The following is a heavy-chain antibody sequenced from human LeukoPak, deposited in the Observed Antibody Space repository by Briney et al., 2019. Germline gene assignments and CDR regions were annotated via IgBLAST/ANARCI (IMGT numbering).Heavy chain of an antibody. CDR3: ARHPAGSSLYYFDY. V-gene: IGHV4-4*09. CDR2: IYTSGST. D-gene: IGHD3-16*02. Sequence: PSETLSLTCTVSGGSISSYYWSWIRQPPGKGLEWIGYIYTSGSTNYNPPLKSRVTISVDTSKNQFSLKLSSVTAADTAVYYCARHPAGSSLYYFDYWGQGTLVTVSS. CDR1: GGSISSYY. J-gene: IGHJ4*02.